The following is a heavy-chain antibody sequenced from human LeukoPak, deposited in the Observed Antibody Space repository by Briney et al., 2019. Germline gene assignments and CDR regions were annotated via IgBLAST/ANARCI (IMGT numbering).Heavy chain of an antibody. J-gene: IGHJ4*02. CDR2: IRYDGSNK. CDR3: AKSYSDSSGYYDY. V-gene: IGHV3-30*02. Sequence: GGSLRLSCAASGFTFSNYGMHWVRQAPGKGLEWVAFIRYDGSNKYYADSVKGRFTISRDNSKNRLYLQMNSLRPEDTTVYYCAKSYSDSSGYYDYWGQGTLVTVSS. D-gene: IGHD3-22*01. CDR1: GFTFSNYG.